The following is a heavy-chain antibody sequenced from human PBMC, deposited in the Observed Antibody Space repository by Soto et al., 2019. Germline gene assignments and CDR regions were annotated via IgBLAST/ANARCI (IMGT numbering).Heavy chain of an antibody. D-gene: IGHD4-17*01. CDR1: GFTFDDYA. CDR3: AKDTYGDYHFDY. CDR2: ISWNSGSI. V-gene: IGHV3-9*01. Sequence: EVQLVESGGGLVQPGRSLRLSCAASGFTFDDYAMHWVRQAPGKGLEWVSGISWNSGSIGYADSVKGRFTISRDNAKNSLYLQMNGLRAEDTALYYCAKDTYGDYHFDYWGQGTLVTVSS. J-gene: IGHJ4*02.